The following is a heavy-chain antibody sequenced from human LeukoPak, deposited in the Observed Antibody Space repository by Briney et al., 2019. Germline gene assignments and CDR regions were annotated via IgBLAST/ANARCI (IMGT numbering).Heavy chain of an antibody. CDR2: IYYSGST. J-gene: IGHJ4*02. D-gene: IGHD1-1*01. V-gene: IGHV4-61*01. CDR3: ARDRVRGNANPYFDY. Sequence: PSETLSLTCTVSGGSVSSGTYYWSWIRQPPGKGLEWIGYIYYSGSTNYNPSLKSRVTISIDTSKNQFSLKLSSVTAAGTAVYYCARDRVRGNANPYFDYWGQGPRVTVSS. CDR1: GGSVSSGTYY.